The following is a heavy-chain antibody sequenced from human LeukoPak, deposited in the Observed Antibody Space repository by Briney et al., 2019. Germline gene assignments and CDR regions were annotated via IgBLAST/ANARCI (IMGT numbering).Heavy chain of an antibody. CDR3: ATSSGAVAGTVDY. V-gene: IGHV3-66*01. CDR2: IYSGGST. Sequence: PGGSLRLSCAASGFTFSSNYMSWVPQAPGKGLEWVSVIYSGGSTYYADSVKGRFTISRDNSKNTLYLQMNSLRAEDTAVYYCATSSGAVAGTVDYWGQGTLVTVSS. CDR1: GFTFSSNY. J-gene: IGHJ4*02. D-gene: IGHD6-19*01.